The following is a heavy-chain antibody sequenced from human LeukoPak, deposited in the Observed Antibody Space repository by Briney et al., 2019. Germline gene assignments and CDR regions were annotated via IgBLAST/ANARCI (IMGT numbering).Heavy chain of an antibody. CDR3: ARYLFGEFDY. J-gene: IGHJ4*02. V-gene: IGHV1-46*01. D-gene: IGHD3-10*02. Sequence: GASVKVSCKASGYTFTSSYMHWVRQAPGQGLEWMGIINPSGGSTSYAQKFQGRVTMTRDTSTSTVYMELSSLRSEDTVVYYCARYLFGEFDYWGQGTLVTVSS. CDR2: INPSGGST. CDR1: GYTFTSSY.